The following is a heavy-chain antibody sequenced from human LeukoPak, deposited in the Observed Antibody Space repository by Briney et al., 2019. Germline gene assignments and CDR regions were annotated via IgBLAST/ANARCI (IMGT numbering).Heavy chain of an antibody. CDR1: GFTVSSDY. J-gene: IGHJ6*02. Sequence: SGGSLRLSCAASGFTVSSDYMSWVRQAPGKGLEWVSVIYGGGTTYYADSVKGRFTISRGNSKNTLFLQMNSLRAEDTAVYYCARDPGIANGMDDWGQGTTVNVFS. V-gene: IGHV3-66*01. D-gene: IGHD1-26*01. CDR3: ARDPGIANGMDD. CDR2: IYGGGTT.